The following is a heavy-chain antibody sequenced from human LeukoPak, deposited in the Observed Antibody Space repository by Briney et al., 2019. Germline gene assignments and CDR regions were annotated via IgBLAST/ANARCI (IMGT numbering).Heavy chain of an antibody. V-gene: IGHV3-11*06. CDR1: GFTFSYYY. D-gene: IGHD3-10*01. Sequence: GGSRRLSCAASGFTFSYYYMSWISQAPGKGLGWVSYIRSSSSYTNYADSVKGRFTISRDNAKNSLYLQMNSLRAEDTAVYYCARDRGVLWFGDLYGMDVWGKGTTVTVSS. CDR2: IRSSSSYT. CDR3: ARDRGVLWFGDLYGMDV. J-gene: IGHJ6*04.